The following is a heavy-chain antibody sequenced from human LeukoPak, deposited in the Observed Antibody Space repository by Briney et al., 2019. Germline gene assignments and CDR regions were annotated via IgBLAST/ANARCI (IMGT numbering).Heavy chain of an antibody. CDR1: GYTFTSYY. CDR3: ARDGHYYDSSGYFVPSEYFDY. V-gene: IGHV1-46*01. J-gene: IGHJ4*02. Sequence: ASVKVSCKASGYTFTSYYMHWVRQAPGQGLEWMGIINPSGGSTSYAQKFQGGVTMTRDTSTSTVYMELSSLRSEDTAVYYCARDGHYYDSSGYFVPSEYFDYWGQGTLVIVSS. CDR2: INPSGGST. D-gene: IGHD3-22*01.